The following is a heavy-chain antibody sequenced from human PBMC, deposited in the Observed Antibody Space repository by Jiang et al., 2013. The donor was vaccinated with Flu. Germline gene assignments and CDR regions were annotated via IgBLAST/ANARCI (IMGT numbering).Heavy chain of an antibody. D-gene: IGHD3-16*01. J-gene: IGHJ4*02. V-gene: IGHV7-4-1*01. CDR1: GYSFTNYA. CDR3: ARAARGCPADTCYTYFDY. CDR2: ISTKNGSP. Sequence: VQSGSELKKPGASVKVSCKASGYSFTNYAMNWLRQAPGQGLEWMGWISTKNGSPRYAQGFTSRFVFSLDTSISMAYLDISSLRPEDTAVYYCARAARGCPADTCYTYFDYVGPGTPVVHRLL.